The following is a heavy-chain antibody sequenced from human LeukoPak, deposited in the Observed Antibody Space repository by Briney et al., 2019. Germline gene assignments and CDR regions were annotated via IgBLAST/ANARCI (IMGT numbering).Heavy chain of an antibody. CDR3: ARQRRGSPDAFDI. Sequence: GESLKIPCKGSGYSFTSYWIGWVRQMPGKGLECMGIIYPGDSDTRYSPSFQGQATISADKSISTAYLQWSSLKASDTAMYYCARQRRGSPDAFDIWGQGTMVTVSS. CDR2: IYPGDSDT. J-gene: IGHJ3*02. CDR1: GYSFTSYW. V-gene: IGHV5-51*01. D-gene: IGHD3-10*01.